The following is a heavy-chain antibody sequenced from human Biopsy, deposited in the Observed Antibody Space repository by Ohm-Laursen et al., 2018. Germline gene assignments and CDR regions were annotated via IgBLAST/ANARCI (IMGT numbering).Heavy chain of an antibody. D-gene: IGHD3-3*01. V-gene: IGHV4-39*01. CDR2: IYYSGNT. CDR3: ARQVDFWSGYVDY. Sequence: SDTLSLTRTVSGGSISDSTYHWGWIRQSPGKGLEWIGNIYYSGNTDYSPSLKSRVTISVDTSNNQFSLKLRSVTAADTAVYYCARQVDFWSGYVDYWGQGTLVAVSS. CDR1: GGSISDSTYH. J-gene: IGHJ4*02.